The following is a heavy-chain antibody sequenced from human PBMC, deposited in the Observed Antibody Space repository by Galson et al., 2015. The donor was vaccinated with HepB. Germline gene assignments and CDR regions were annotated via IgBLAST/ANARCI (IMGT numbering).Heavy chain of an antibody. CDR3: AKRAGPDVRVDYYDSSGYYYHYTDV. Sequence: SLRLSCAASGFTFSSYAMSWVRQAPGKGLEWVSAISGSGGSTYYADSVKGRFTISRDNSKNTLYLQMNSLRAEDTAVYYCAKRAGPDVRVDYYDSSGYYYHYTDVWGKGTTVTVSS. J-gene: IGHJ6*03. CDR2: ISGSGGST. D-gene: IGHD3-22*01. CDR1: GFTFSSYA. V-gene: IGHV3-23*01.